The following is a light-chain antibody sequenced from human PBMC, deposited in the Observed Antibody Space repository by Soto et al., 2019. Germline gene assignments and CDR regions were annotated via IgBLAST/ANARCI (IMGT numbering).Light chain of an antibody. CDR2: AAS. Sequence: EIVLTQSPGTLSLSPGERATLSCRASQTVSSSYLAWYQKTPDQAPTLLIYAASSMATVVPDRFSGSGSGTVFTLTFIRREPEDVAVYSCQQYRSSPRTFGQGTKVEIK. CDR1: QTVSSSY. V-gene: IGKV3-20*01. CDR3: QQYRSSPRT. J-gene: IGKJ1*01.